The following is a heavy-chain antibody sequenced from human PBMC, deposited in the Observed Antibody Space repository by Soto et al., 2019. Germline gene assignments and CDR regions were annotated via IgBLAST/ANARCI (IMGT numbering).Heavy chain of an antibody. Sequence: PGVSLRLSCAASGFTFSSYAMHWVRQAPGKGLEWVAVISYDGSNKYYADSVKGRFTISRDNSKNTLYLQMNSLRAEDTAVYYCARDSLSVLGSSGYSKFDYWGQGTLVTVSS. CDR3: ARDSLSVLGSSGYSKFDY. V-gene: IGHV3-30-3*01. CDR1: GFTFSSYA. D-gene: IGHD3-22*01. CDR2: ISYDGSNK. J-gene: IGHJ4*02.